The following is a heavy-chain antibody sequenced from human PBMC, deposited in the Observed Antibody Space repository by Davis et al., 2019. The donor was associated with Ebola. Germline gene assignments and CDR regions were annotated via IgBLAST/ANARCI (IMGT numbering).Heavy chain of an antibody. CDR3: AKDRAYNYYYDTLVGFDP. Sequence: SLKISCTASGFTFGDYAMSWFRQAPGKGLEWVGFIRSKAYGGTTEYAASVKGRFTISRDDSKSIAYLQMNSLRAEDTAVYYCAKDRAYNYYYDTLVGFDPWGQGTLVTVSS. CDR1: GFTFGDYA. D-gene: IGHD3-22*01. V-gene: IGHV3-49*03. CDR2: IRSKAYGGTT. J-gene: IGHJ5*02.